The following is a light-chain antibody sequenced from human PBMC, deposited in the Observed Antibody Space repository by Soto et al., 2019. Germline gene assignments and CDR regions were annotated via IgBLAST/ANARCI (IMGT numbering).Light chain of an antibody. CDR3: QQSYSIPVT. CDR1: QTISSW. J-gene: IGKJ2*01. V-gene: IGKV1-5*03. Sequence: DIQMTQSPSTLSGSVGDRVTITCRASQTISSWLAWYQQKPGKAPKLLIYKASTLKSGVPSRFSGSGSGTDFTLTISSLQPEDSATYYCQQSYSIPVTFGQGTKVDIK. CDR2: KAS.